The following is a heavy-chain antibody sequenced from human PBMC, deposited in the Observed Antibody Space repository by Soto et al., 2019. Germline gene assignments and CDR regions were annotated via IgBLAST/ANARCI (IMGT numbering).Heavy chain of an antibody. CDR2: ISWNSGSI. D-gene: IGHD4-17*01. CDR3: AKDLYTIMRYGEFGVSMDV. Sequence: GGSLRLSCAASGFTFDDYAMHWVRQAPGKGLEWVSGISWNSGSIGYADSVKGRFTISRDNAKNSLYLQMNSLRAEDTALYYCAKDLYTIMRYGEFGVSMDVWGKGTTVTVSS. J-gene: IGHJ6*04. V-gene: IGHV3-9*01. CDR1: GFTFDDYA.